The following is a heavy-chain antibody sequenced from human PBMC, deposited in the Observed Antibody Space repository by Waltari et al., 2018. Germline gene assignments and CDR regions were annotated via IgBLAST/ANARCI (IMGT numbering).Heavy chain of an antibody. J-gene: IGHJ4*02. CDR1: GGHFSSYD. CDR2: IIPIFGTA. Sequence: QVQLVQSGAEVKKPGSSVKVSCKASGGHFSSYDISWVRQAPGQGLEWMGRIIPIFGTANYAQKFQGRVTITADKSTSTAYMELSSLRSEDTAVYYCARDPHPYYYDSSGRGYWGQGTLVTVSS. V-gene: IGHV1-69*08. CDR3: ARDPHPYYYDSSGRGY. D-gene: IGHD3-22*01.